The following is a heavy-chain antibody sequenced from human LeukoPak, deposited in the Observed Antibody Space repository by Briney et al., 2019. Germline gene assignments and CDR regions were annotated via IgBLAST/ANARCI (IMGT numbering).Heavy chain of an antibody. Sequence: PSETLSLTCAVYGGSFNGYYWSWIRQPPGKGLEWIGEINHSGSTNYNPSLKSRVTISVDTSKNQFSLKLSSVTAADTAVYYCAREGVAAAYNNWFDPWGQGTLVTVSS. CDR3: AREGVAAAYNNWFDP. J-gene: IGHJ5*02. CDR1: GGSFNGYY. V-gene: IGHV4-34*01. CDR2: INHSGST. D-gene: IGHD6-13*01.